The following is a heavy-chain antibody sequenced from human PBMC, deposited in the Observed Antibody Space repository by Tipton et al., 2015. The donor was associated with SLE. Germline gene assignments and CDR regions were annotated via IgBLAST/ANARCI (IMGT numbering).Heavy chain of an antibody. Sequence: SLRLSCEASGFSFSEYGMHWVRQAPGKGLEWVAVIWYDGSTHYYGDAVTGRFTVSRDNSKNTLYLQMNSLRADDTAVYYCAKATEILLWANYMDVWGKGTTVTVSS. D-gene: IGHD3-10*01. CDR3: AKATEILLWANYMDV. CDR2: IWYDGSTH. J-gene: IGHJ6*03. CDR1: GFSFSEYG. V-gene: IGHV3-33*06.